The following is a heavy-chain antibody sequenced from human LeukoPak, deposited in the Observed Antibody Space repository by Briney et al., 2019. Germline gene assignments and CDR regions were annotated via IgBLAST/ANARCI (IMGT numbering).Heavy chain of an antibody. J-gene: IGHJ4*02. Sequence: GESLKISCKGSGYSFTNYWIGWVRQMPGKGLEWMGIISPGDSDTKYSPSFQGQVTISADKSISTAYLQWSNLQASDTAMYYCARRMGRGYCSSTSCHFDYWGQGTLVTVSS. V-gene: IGHV5-51*01. CDR3: ARRMGRGYCSSTSCHFDY. D-gene: IGHD2-2*01. CDR2: ISPGDSDT. CDR1: GYSFTNYW.